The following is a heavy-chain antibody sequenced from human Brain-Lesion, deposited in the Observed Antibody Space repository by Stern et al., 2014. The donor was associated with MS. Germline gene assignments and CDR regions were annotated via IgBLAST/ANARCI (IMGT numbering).Heavy chain of an antibody. Sequence: QVQLVESGRGVVQPGGPLRLSCASSGFSFSSTGMPWVCQAPGKGLEWVALRSYDGSKDYADTVTGRFVISIANSKKTLYLQMNSLSAKDTAVYYCAKDRQYLTFFFDFWGQGTLVTVSS. CDR2: RSYDGSK. J-gene: IGHJ4*02. CDR1: GFSFSSTG. V-gene: IGHV3-30*18. D-gene: IGHD2/OR15-2a*01. CDR3: AKDRQYLTFFFDF.